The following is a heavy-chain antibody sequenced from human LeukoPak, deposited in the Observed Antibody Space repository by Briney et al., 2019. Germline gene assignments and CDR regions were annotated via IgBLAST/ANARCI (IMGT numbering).Heavy chain of an antibody. V-gene: IGHV4-38-2*02. CDR1: GYSISSGYY. J-gene: IGHJ3*02. D-gene: IGHD6-6*01. CDR2: IYHSGST. CDR3: ARDRSPIWSSSSGFYAFDI. Sequence: SETLSLTCTVSGYSISSGYYWGWIRQPPGKGLEWIGSIYHSGSTYYNPSLKSRVTISVDTSKNQFSLKLSSVTAADTAVYYCARDRSPIWSSSSGFYAFDIWGQGTMVTVSS.